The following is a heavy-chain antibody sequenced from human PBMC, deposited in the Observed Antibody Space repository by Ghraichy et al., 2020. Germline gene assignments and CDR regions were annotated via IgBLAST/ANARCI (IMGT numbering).Heavy chain of an antibody. Sequence: GSLRLSCAASGFTFDDYGMSWVRQAPGKGLEWVSGINWNGGSTGYADSVKGRFTISRDNAKNSLYLQMNSLRAEDTALYHCVRGGGISGWYYYFDYWGQGTLVTVSP. J-gene: IGHJ4*02. CDR2: INWNGGST. D-gene: IGHD6-19*01. V-gene: IGHV3-20*01. CDR1: GFTFDDYG. CDR3: VRGGGISGWYYYFDY.